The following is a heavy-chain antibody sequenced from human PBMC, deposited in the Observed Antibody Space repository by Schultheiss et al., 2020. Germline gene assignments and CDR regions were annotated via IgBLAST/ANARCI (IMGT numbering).Heavy chain of an antibody. Sequence: SETLSLTCTVSGGSISSSSYYWGWIRQPPGKGLEWIGSIYYSGSTYYNPSLKSRVTISVDTSKNQFSLKLSSVTAADTAVYYCARGRVATIYYFDYWGQGTLVTVSS. CDR3: ARGRVATIYYFDY. CDR2: IYYSGST. D-gene: IGHD5-12*01. J-gene: IGHJ4*02. V-gene: IGHV4-39*01. CDR1: GGSISSSSYY.